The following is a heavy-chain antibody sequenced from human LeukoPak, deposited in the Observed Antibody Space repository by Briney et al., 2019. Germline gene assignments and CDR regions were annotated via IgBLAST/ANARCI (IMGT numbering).Heavy chain of an antibody. Sequence: ASVNVSCKASGYTFTSYYMHWVRQAPGQGLEWMGIINPSGGSTSYAQKFQGRVTMTRDTSTSTVYMELSSLRSEDTAVYYCARDFNIAAAGRGEYFDYWGQGTLVTVSS. CDR1: GYTFTSYY. V-gene: IGHV1-46*01. D-gene: IGHD6-13*01. J-gene: IGHJ4*02. CDR2: INPSGGST. CDR3: ARDFNIAAAGRGEYFDY.